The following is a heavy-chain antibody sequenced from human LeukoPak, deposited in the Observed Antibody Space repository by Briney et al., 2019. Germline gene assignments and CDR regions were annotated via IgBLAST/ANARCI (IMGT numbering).Heavy chain of an antibody. V-gene: IGHV3-30*03. CDR3: ARDIWRSDYTNPDF. Sequence: PGGSLRLSCAASGFTFSSYSMNWVRQAPGKGLEWVAVISLDGNNKYYADSVKGRFIISRDNSQNTLYLQMNSLRAEDTAVYYCARDIWRSDYTNPDFWGQGTLVTVSS. CDR2: ISLDGNNK. CDR1: GFTFSSYS. J-gene: IGHJ4*02. D-gene: IGHD4-11*01.